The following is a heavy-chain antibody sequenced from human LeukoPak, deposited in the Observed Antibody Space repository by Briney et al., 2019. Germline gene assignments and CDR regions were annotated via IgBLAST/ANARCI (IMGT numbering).Heavy chain of an antibody. V-gene: IGHV3-15*01. D-gene: IGHD7-27*01. J-gene: IGHJ4*02. CDR3: TTGTNWGRY. CDR1: GFTFSSYS. Sequence: GGSLRLSCAASGFTFSSYSMNWVRQAPGKGLEWVGRTKSKNDGGTTDYAAPVSGRFTISRDDSTNVLYPQMNSLKTEDTAVYYCTTGTNWGRYWGQGTLVTVSS. CDR2: TKSKNDGGTT.